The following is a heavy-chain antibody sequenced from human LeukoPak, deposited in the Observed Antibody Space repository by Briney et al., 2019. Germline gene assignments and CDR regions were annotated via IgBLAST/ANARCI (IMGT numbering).Heavy chain of an antibody. Sequence: ASVKVSCTTYGYTFTSHGISWVRQAPGQGLEWMGWISGFNGETHYAQNLQGRVTMTRDTSTSTVYMELSSLRSEDTAVYYCARDRAYDSSGYLPYDYWGQGTLVTVSS. D-gene: IGHD3-22*01. J-gene: IGHJ4*02. CDR2: ISGFNGET. V-gene: IGHV1-18*01. CDR1: GYTFTSHG. CDR3: ARDRAYDSSGYLPYDY.